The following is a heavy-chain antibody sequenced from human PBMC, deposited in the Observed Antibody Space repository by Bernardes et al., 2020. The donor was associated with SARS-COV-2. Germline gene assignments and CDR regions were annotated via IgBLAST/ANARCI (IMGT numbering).Heavy chain of an antibody. CDR1: GFTFSSYY. CDR3: ARETRDMVRVNGKDV. J-gene: IGHJ6*02. D-gene: IGHD3-10*01. V-gene: IGHV3-66*01. CDR2: IYRGGST. Sequence: GGSLRLSCAASGFTFSSYYMRWVRQAPGKGLEWVSVIYRGGSTNYSDSLKGRFTISRDNSKNTLEHQMNSLRAEDTAEYYCARETRDMVRVNGKDVWAQGTTVTFSS.